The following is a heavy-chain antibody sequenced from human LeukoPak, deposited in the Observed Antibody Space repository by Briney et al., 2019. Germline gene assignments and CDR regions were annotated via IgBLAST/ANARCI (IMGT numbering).Heavy chain of an antibody. CDR1: GCTFRDYY. Sequence: GGSLRLSCAGSGCTFRDYYMSWIRQAPGKGLQWVSYISSSGSTIYYADSVKGRFTISRDNAKNSLYLQMNSLRAEDTAVYYCARDRGYQLLTGWFDPWGQGTLVTVSS. J-gene: IGHJ5*02. CDR3: ARDRGYQLLTGWFDP. D-gene: IGHD2-2*01. CDR2: ISSSGSTI. V-gene: IGHV3-11*01.